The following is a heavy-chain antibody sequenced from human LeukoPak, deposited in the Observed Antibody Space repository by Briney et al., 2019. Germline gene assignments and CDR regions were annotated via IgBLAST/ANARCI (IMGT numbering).Heavy chain of an antibody. CDR2: IHPSGSP. Sequence: PSETLSLTCGVYGGSFSGYYWSWIRQPPGKGLEWIGEIHPSGSPSYNPSLESRVTISVDTSKNQFSLKMSSVTAADTALYYCARGDDYYKCGNYGGQGTLVTVSS. D-gene: IGHD3-16*01. J-gene: IGHJ4*02. V-gene: IGHV4-34*01. CDR3: ARGDDYYKCGNY. CDR1: GGSFSGYY.